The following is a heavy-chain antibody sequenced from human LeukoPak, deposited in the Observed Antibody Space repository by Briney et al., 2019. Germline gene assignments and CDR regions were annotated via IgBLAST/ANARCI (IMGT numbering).Heavy chain of an antibody. D-gene: IGHD3-22*01. CDR2: ISAYNGNT. CDR1: GYTSTSYG. CDR3: ARSYYYDSSGYYFPLGG. V-gene: IGHV1-18*01. J-gene: IGHJ4*02. Sequence: ASVKVSCKASGYTSTSYGISWVRQAPGQGLEWMGWISAYNGNTNYAQKFQGRVTITADESTSTAYMELSSLRSDDTAVYYCARSYYYDSSGYYFPLGGWGQGTLVTVSS.